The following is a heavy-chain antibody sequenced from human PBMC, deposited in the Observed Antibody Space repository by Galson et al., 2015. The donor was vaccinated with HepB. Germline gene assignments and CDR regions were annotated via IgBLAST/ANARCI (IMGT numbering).Heavy chain of an antibody. J-gene: IGHJ6*02. CDR3: ARREQWTAGRYGMDV. V-gene: IGHV3-30*04. CDR2: ISYDGSDR. Sequence: SLRLSCAASGFIFRSYAIHWVRQTPGKGLEWVALISYDGSDRYYVDSVKGRFTISRDNSKNTLYLQMNSLRPEDTAVYYCARREQWTAGRYGMDVWGQGTTVTVSS. CDR1: GFIFRSYA. D-gene: IGHD6-19*01.